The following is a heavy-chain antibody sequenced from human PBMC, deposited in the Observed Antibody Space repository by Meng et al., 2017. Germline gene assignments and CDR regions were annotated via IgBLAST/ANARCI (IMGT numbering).Heavy chain of an antibody. CDR1: GFTFSSYS. D-gene: IGHD3-22*01. V-gene: IGHV3-21*01. CDR2: ISSSSSYI. J-gene: IGHJ4*02. CDR3: ARAPSITTTTNY. Sequence: GESLKISCAASGFTFSSYSMNWVRQAPGKGLEWVSSISSSSSYIYYADSVKGRFTISRDNAKNSLYLQMNSLRAEDTAVYYCARAPSITTTTNYWGQGTRVTVSS.